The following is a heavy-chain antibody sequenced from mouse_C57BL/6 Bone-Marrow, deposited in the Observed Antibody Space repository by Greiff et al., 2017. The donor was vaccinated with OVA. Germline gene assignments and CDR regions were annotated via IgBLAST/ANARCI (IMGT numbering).Heavy chain of an antibody. V-gene: IGHV6-3*01. CDR1: GFTFSNYW. CDR3: IGSRRFAY. Sequence: EVMLVESGGGLVQPGGSMKLSCVASGFTFSNYWMNWVRQSPEKGLEWVAQIRLKSDNYATHYAESVKGRFTISRDDSKSSVYLQMNNLRAEDTGIYYCIGSRRFAYWGQGTLVTVSA. J-gene: IGHJ3*01. D-gene: IGHD1-1*01. CDR2: IRLKSDNYAT.